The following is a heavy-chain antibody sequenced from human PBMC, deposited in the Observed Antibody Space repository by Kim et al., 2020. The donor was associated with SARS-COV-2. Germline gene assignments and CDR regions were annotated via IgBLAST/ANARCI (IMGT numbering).Heavy chain of an antibody. D-gene: IGHD2-15*01. CDR1: GFIFSSFS. CDR2: IRSDINRI. CDR3: ARDKDYAFDI. V-gene: IGHV3-48*02. Sequence: GGSLRLSCAASGFIFSSFSMNWVRQAPGKGLEWVSYIRSDINRISYADSVKGRFTISSDTAKNSLFLEMNSLRDEDTAVYYCARDKDYAFDIWGQGTMVTVSA. J-gene: IGHJ3*02.